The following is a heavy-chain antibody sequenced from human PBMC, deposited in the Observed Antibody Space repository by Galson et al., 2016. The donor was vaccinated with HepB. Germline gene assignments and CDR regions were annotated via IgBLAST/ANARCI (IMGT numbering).Heavy chain of an antibody. Sequence: SLRLSCAASGFTFSNYAMSWVRQAPGKGLEWVSGIRGSGGSAYYADSVKGRFTISRDNSKNTLYLQMNSLRAEDTAVYYCAKDLEYNWQSDPGYWGQGTLVTVSS. CDR1: GFTFSNYA. J-gene: IGHJ4*02. CDR3: AKDLEYNWQSDPGY. D-gene: IGHD1-20*01. V-gene: IGHV3-23*01. CDR2: IRGSGGSA.